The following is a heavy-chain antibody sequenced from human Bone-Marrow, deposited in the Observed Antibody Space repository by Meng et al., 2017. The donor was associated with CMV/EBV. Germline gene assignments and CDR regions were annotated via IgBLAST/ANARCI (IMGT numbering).Heavy chain of an antibody. CDR2: MYYSGST. V-gene: IGHV4-39*07. D-gene: IGHD5-18*01. CDR3: ARGYSYGYGVRY. Sequence: SETLSLTCTVSGGSISSSSYYWGWIRQPPGKGLEWIGSMYYSGSTYYNPFLKSRVTISVDTSKNQFSLKLSSVTAADTAVYYCARGYSYGYGVRYWGQGTLVTVSS. J-gene: IGHJ4*02. CDR1: GGSISSSSYY.